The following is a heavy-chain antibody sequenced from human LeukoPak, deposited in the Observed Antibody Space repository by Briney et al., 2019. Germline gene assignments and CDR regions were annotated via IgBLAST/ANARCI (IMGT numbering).Heavy chain of an antibody. D-gene: IGHD6-13*01. CDR1: GFTFSSYG. V-gene: IGHV3-30*02. J-gene: IGHJ4*02. CDR3: AKGLGTGWPLDY. CDR2: IRYDGTTK. Sequence: GGSLRLSCAASGFTFSSYGMHWVRQAPGKGLEWLAFIRYDGTTKYYTDSVKGRFTISRDNSKNTLYLQMNSLRAEDTAVYYCAKGLGTGWPLDYWGQGTLVTVSS.